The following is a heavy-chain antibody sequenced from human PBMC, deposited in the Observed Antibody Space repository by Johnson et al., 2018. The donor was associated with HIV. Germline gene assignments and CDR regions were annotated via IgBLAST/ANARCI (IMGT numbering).Heavy chain of an antibody. CDR1: GFTVSSNY. CDR2: IYSGGST. Sequence: VQLVESGGGLVQPGESLRLSCAASGFTVSSNYMSWVRQAPGKGLEWVSVIYSGGSTYYADSVKGRFTISRDNSKNTLYLQMNSLRAEDTAVYYCAREDLYGAGPDAFDIWGQGTMVTVSS. D-gene: IGHD4-17*01. V-gene: IGHV3-66*01. CDR3: AREDLYGAGPDAFDI. J-gene: IGHJ3*02.